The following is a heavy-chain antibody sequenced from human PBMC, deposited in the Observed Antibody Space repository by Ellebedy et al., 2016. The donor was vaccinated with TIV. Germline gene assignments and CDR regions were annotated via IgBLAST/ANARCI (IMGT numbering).Heavy chain of an antibody. D-gene: IGHD2-2*01. Sequence: GESLKISXAASGFTFSGYSMHWVRQAPGKGLEWVSSISSSSSYIYYADPVRGRFTISRDNAKNSLYLQMNSLRAEDTAVYYCAREGLPPDIVVVAAARQYYFDYWGQGTLVTVSS. V-gene: IGHV3-21*01. CDR2: ISSSSSYI. CDR3: AREGLPPDIVVVAAARQYYFDY. CDR1: GFTFSGYS. J-gene: IGHJ4*02.